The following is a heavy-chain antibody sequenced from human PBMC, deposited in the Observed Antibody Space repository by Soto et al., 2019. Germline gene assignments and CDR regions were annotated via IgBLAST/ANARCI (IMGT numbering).Heavy chain of an antibody. J-gene: IGHJ4*02. CDR1: GFTFSSYG. CDR2: IWYDGSNK. D-gene: IGHD6-19*01. V-gene: IGHV3-33*06. CDR3: AKPKTPPWLGSDYFDY. Sequence: QVQLVESGGGVVQPGRSLRLSCAASGFTFSSYGMHWVRQAPGKGLEWVAVIWYDGSNKYYADSVKGRFTISRDNSKNTLYLQMNSLRAEDTAVYYCAKPKTPPWLGSDYFDYWGQGTLVTVSS.